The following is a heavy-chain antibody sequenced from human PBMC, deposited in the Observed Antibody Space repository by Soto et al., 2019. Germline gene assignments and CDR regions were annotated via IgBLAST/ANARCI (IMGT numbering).Heavy chain of an antibody. V-gene: IGHV1-8*01. CDR1: AYMFTSYD. CDR2: MNPDTGNT. CDR3: GRGQDGVDV. J-gene: IGHJ6*02. Sequence: QVQLVQSGAEVKKPGASVKVSCKASAYMFTSYDINWVRQATGQGLEWMGWMNPDTGNTGYAQKFQGRVTMTRNTSSYPAYMELSRLKSEDTAIDYCGRGQDGVDVWGQGTTVTVSS.